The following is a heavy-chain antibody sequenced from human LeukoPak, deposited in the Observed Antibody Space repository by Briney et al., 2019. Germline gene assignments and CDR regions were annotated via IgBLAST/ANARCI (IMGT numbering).Heavy chain of an antibody. Sequence: PGGSLRLSCAASGFNVSSNYMSCGRQAPGKWLEWVSVIYSGGSTYYADSVKGRFTVSRDNSNNTLYLQMNSLRAEDPAVYYCAREYEQHWGQGTLVTVSS. CDR3: AREYEQH. CDR1: GFNVSSNY. CDR2: IYSGGST. V-gene: IGHV3-53*01. D-gene: IGHD3-3*01. J-gene: IGHJ1*01.